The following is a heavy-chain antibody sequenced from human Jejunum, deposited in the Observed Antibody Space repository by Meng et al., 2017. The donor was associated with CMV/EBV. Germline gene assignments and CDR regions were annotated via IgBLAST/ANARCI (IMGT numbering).Heavy chain of an antibody. CDR2: LNGGGSDI. D-gene: IGHD1-26*01. V-gene: IGHV3-74*01. CDR1: GFTFSRYW. Sequence: GFTFSRYWMHWVRQGPGKGLVWVSRLNGGGSDITYADSVKGRFTISRDNAKNTLYLQMNSLRAEDMAVYYCVRAGSGNAYGLFDSWGQGTLVTVSS. CDR3: VRAGSGNAYGLFDS. J-gene: IGHJ4*02.